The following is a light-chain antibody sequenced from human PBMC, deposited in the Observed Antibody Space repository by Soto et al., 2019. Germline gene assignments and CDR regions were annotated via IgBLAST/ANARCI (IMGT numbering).Light chain of an antibody. CDR2: DDS. CDR3: QVWDTSSDHVI. Sequence: SYELTQPPSVSVAPGQTARVPCGGDNIGSKSVHWYQQQPGQAPVLVVYDDSDRPSGISERFSGSNSGNTATLTVSRVEAGDEGDYYCQVWDTSSDHVIFGGGTKLTVL. V-gene: IGLV3-21*02. CDR1: NIGSKS. J-gene: IGLJ2*01.